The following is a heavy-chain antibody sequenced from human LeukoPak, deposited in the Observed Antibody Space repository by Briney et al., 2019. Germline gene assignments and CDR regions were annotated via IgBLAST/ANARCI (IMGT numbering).Heavy chain of an antibody. J-gene: IGHJ4*02. Sequence: GGSLRLSCAASGFTFSNYGMHWVRQAPGKGLEWVAVISDDGSITYYGDSVKGRFTISRDNSKNTVCLQINSLRAEDSAVYYCAKGSGRYCRGGSCYSFDYWGQGTLVTVSS. CDR2: ISDDGSIT. D-gene: IGHD2-15*01. CDR3: AKGSGRYCRGGSCYSFDY. CDR1: GFTFSNYG. V-gene: IGHV3-30*18.